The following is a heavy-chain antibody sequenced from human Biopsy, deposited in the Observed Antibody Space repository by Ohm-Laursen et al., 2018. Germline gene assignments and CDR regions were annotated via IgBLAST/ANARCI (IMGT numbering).Heavy chain of an antibody. J-gene: IGHJ6*02. V-gene: IGHV1-69*13. CDR3: ATPNSGTYDV. D-gene: IGHD1-26*01. CDR1: GGTFSMDA. CDR2: IIPMSRTP. Sequence: GASVKVSCKTSGGTFSMDAFSWMRQAPGQGLEWMGRIIPMSRTPDYAQKFQGRVTFTADESTSTVYMELTSLTSDDTAVYYCATPNSGTYDVWGQGTPVTVSS.